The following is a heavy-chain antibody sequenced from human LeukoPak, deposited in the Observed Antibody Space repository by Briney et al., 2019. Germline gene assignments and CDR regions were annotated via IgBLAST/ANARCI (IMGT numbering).Heavy chain of an antibody. J-gene: IGHJ3*02. CDR3: AKGYCSSTSCYADRYAFDI. CDR2: ISGSGGST. CDR1: GFTFSSYA. V-gene: IGHV3-23*01. D-gene: IGHD2-2*01. Sequence: TGGSLRLSCAASGFTFSSYAMSWVRQAPGKGLEWVSAISGSGGSTYYADSVKGRFTIFRDNSKNTPYLQMNSLRAEDTAVYYCAKGYCSSTSCYADRYAFDIWGQGTMVTVSS.